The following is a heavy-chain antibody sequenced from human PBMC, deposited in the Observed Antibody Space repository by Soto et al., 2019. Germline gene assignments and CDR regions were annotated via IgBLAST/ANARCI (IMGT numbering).Heavy chain of an antibody. CDR1: GGSISSYY. V-gene: IGHV4-59*01. CDR3: ARTYYDFWSGYPLPYFDY. J-gene: IGHJ4*02. Sequence: TLSLTCTVSGGSISSYYWSWIRQPPGKGLEWIGYIYYSGSTNYNPSLKSRVTISVDTSKNQFSLKLSSVTAADTAVYYCARTYYDFWSGYPLPYFDYWGQGTLVTVSS. D-gene: IGHD3-3*01. CDR2: IYYSGST.